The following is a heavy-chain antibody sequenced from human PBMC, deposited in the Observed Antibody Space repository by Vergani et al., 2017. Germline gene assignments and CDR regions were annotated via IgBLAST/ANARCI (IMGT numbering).Heavy chain of an antibody. CDR1: GFTFSSYA. Sequence: VQLVESGGGVVQPGRSLRLSCAASGFTFSSYAMHWVRQAPGKGLEYVSAISSNGGSTYYADSVKGRFTISRDNSKNTLYLQMGSLRAEDMAVYYCARETGYCSSTSCLYYYYYYYMDVWGKGTTVTVSS. J-gene: IGHJ6*03. D-gene: IGHD2-2*01. CDR3: ARETGYCSSTSCLYYYYYYYMDV. V-gene: IGHV3-64*07. CDR2: ISSNGGST.